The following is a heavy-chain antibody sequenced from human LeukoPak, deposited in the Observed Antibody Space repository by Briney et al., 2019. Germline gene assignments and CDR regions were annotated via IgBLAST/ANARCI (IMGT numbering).Heavy chain of an antibody. CDR2: IKWNGGST. Sequence: GGSLRLSCAASGFTFDDCGMSWVRQAPGKGLEWVSGIKWNGGSTGYADSVKGRFTISRDNAKNSLYLQMNSLRAEDTALYYCARNSGAGYYFYMDVWGKGTAVTVSS. V-gene: IGHV3-20*04. J-gene: IGHJ6*03. CDR3: ARNSGAGYYFYMDV. D-gene: IGHD3-10*01. CDR1: GFTFDDCG.